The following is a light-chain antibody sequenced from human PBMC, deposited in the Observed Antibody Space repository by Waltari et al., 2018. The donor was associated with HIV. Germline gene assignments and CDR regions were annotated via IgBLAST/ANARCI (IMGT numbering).Light chain of an antibody. CDR1: SLKTYY. V-gene: IGLV3-19*01. Sequence: SSWLTQDPVVFVTLGPPVTMKCHGDSLKTYYASWYKWRPGHVPVVFFFGKDKRPSGIPDRFSASTSGDTATLNINAVQAEDAADYYCNSRDTRGGHLVIFGGGTKLTVL. CDR2: GKD. CDR3: NSRDTRGGHLVI. J-gene: IGLJ2*01.